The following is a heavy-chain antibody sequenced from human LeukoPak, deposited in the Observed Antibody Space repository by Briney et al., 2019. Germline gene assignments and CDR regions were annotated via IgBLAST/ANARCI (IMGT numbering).Heavy chain of an antibody. CDR3: ARDQRLWFGELLVYYYGMDV. V-gene: IGHV4-4*02. Sequence: SETLSLTCAVSGGSISSSNWWSCVRQPPGKGLEWIGEIYHSGSTNYNPSLKSRVTISVDKSKNQFSLKLSSVPAADTAVYYCARDQRLWFGELLVYYYGMDVWGQGTTVTVSS. J-gene: IGHJ6*02. D-gene: IGHD3-10*01. CDR1: GGSISSSNW. CDR2: IYHSGST.